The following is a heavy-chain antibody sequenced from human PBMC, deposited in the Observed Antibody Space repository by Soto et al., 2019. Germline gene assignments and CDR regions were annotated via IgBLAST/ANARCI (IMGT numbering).Heavy chain of an antibody. CDR3: AQKGPHYFDY. V-gene: IGHV2-5*02. CDR1: GFSLSTRDVG. J-gene: IGHJ4*02. CDR2: IYWDDSK. Sequence: QITLKESGPTLVKPTQTLTLTCTFSGFSLSTRDVGVGWIRQPPGKALEWLAVIYWDDSKHYSPSLKTRATTXXDTSKTQVVLTVTNMDPVDAATYYCAQKGPHYFDYWGQGALVTVSS.